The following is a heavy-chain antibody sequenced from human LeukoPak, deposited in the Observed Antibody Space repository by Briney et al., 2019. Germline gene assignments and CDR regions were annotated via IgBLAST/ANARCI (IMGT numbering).Heavy chain of an antibody. CDR1: GFNFRDHW. D-gene: IGHD2-15*01. J-gene: IGHJ6*02. V-gene: IGHV3-53*01. CDR3: ARAASLGIYYGMDV. CDR2: IYSGGGT. Sequence: GGSLRLSCAVSGFNFRDHWMDWVRQAPGKGLEWVSVIYSGGGTYYADSVKGRFTISRDNSKNTLYLQMNSLRAEDTAVYYCARAASLGIYYGMDVWGQGTTVTVSS.